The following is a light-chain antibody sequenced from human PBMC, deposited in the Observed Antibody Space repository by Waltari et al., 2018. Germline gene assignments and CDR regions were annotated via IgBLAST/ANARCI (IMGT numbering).Light chain of an antibody. CDR1: QRVGRS. Sequence: EIVLTQSPGTLSLSPGERATLACRASQRVGRSLAWYQLKPGQAPRLLIYDASRRATGIPDRFSGSGSGTDFSLTISRLEPEDFAVYYCQHYVRLPATFGQGTKVEI. CDR3: QHYVRLPAT. V-gene: IGKV3-20*01. J-gene: IGKJ1*01. CDR2: DAS.